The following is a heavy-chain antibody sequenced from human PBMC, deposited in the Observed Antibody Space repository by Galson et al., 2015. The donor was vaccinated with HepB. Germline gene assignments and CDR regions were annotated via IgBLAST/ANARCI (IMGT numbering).Heavy chain of an antibody. V-gene: IGHV3-33*01. Sequence: SLRLSCATSGFTFSSYHMHWVRQAPGKGLEWVAVVYDDGNNEYYTDSVKGRFSISRDNSKNTLYLQMNSLRAEDTAVYYCARDDDRPQLVLDYWGLGSLVTASS. CDR3: ARDDDRPQLVLDY. J-gene: IGHJ4*02. CDR1: GFTFSSYH. D-gene: IGHD6-13*01. CDR2: VYDDGNNE.